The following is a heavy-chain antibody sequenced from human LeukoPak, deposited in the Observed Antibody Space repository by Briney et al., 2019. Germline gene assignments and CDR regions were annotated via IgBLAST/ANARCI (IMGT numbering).Heavy chain of an antibody. V-gene: IGHV4-59*01. D-gene: IGHD1-1*01. Sequence: SETLSLTCTVSGVSISGSYWSWIRQLPGKELEWIGYIYYSGTTNYNPSLKSRVTISVDTSGNQFSLKLSSVTAADTAVYYCARKTTGTMSPYFDYWGQGTLVTVSS. CDR3: ARKTTGTMSPYFDY. CDR1: GVSISGSY. J-gene: IGHJ4*02. CDR2: IYYSGTT.